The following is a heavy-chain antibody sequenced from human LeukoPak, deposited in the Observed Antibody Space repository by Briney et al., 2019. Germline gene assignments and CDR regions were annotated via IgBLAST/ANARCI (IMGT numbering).Heavy chain of an antibody. Sequence: PGGSLRLSCAASGFTFRTFSMGWVRQAPGKGLEWVSAISAGGDITFYSDSVRGRFTISRDNSKETLYLQMNSLRAEDTALYYCAKSLFTSAHGSGRAFDIWGQGTMVTVSS. CDR3: AKSLFTSAHGSGRAFDI. D-gene: IGHD3-10*01. CDR1: GFTFRTFS. J-gene: IGHJ3*02. V-gene: IGHV3-23*01. CDR2: ISAGGDIT.